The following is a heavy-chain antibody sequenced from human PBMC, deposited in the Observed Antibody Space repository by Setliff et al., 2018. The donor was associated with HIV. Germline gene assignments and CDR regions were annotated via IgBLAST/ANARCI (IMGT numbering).Heavy chain of an antibody. CDR2: INQDGSEK. CDR1: GFTFTSYW. Sequence: PGGSLRLSCAASGFTFTSYWMIWVRQAPGKGLEWVANINQDGSEKNYVDSVKGRFTISRDNAKNSLYLQMDSLRVEDTAVYFCARKLRPGHGMDVWGQGTTVTVSS. V-gene: IGHV3-7*01. J-gene: IGHJ6*02. CDR3: ARKLRPGHGMDV. D-gene: IGHD3-10*01.